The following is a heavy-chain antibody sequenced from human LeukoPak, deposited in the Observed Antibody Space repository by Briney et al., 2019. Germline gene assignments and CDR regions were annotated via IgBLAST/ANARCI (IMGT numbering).Heavy chain of an antibody. Sequence: SETLSLTCTVSGGSISSYYWSWIRQPAGKGLEWIGRIYTSGSTNYNPSLKSRVTMSVDTSKNQFSLKLSSMTAADTAVYYCARDRYSSSWYYADNYYYYMDVWGKGTTVTISS. CDR1: GGSISSYY. CDR3: ARDRYSSSWYYADNYYYYMDV. J-gene: IGHJ6*03. V-gene: IGHV4-4*07. D-gene: IGHD6-13*01. CDR2: IYTSGST.